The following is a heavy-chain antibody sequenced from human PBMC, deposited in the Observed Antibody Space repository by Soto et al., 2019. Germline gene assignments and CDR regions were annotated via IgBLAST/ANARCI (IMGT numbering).Heavy chain of an antibody. Sequence: GGSLRLSCLASGFTFSDYAMTWVRHVPGRGLEWVSSLNGAGGSTYYADSVRGRFTISRDNSQNTLFLQMNRLTVDDTAIYYCAAPRDEYGSGISWFTYGMDAWGQGTTVTVSS. D-gene: IGHD3-10*01. CDR2: LNGAGGST. CDR1: GFTFSDYA. J-gene: IGHJ6*02. V-gene: IGHV3-23*01. CDR3: AAPRDEYGSGISWFTYGMDA.